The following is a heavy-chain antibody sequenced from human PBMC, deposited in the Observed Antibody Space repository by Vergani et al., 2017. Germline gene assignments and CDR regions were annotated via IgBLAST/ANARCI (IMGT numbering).Heavy chain of an antibody. CDR3: ARQGPITMVRGVIRPLYGMDV. CDR1: GGSISSSSYY. CDR2: IYYSGST. D-gene: IGHD3-10*01. J-gene: IGHJ6*02. V-gene: IGHV4-39*01. Sequence: QLQLQESGPGLVKPSETLSLTCTVSGGSISSSSYYWGWIRQPPGKGLEWIGSIYYSGSTYYNPSLKSRVTISVDTSKNQFSLKLSSVTAADTAVYYCARQGPITMVRGVIRPLYGMDVWGQGTTVTVSS.